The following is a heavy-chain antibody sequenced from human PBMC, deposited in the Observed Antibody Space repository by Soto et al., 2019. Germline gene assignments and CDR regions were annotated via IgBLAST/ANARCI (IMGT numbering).Heavy chain of an antibody. D-gene: IGHD5-18*01. V-gene: IGHV3-30*18. J-gene: IGHJ6*02. CDR1: GFTFSSYG. Sequence: QVQLVESGGGVVQPGRSLRLSCAASGFTFSSYGIHWVRQAPGKGLEWVALISYDGTDKYYADSVKGRFTISRDNSKNTLYLQMSSLGPEDTAVYYCVKERYAQLWLEDCGMDVWGQGTTVTV. CDR3: VKERYAQLWLEDCGMDV. CDR2: ISYDGTDK.